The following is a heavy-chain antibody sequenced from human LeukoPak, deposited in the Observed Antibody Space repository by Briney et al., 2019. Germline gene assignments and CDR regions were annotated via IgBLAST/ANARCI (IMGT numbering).Heavy chain of an antibody. CDR1: GYTFTSYY. J-gene: IGHJ6*02. V-gene: IGHV1-46*01. D-gene: IGHD2-21*02. Sequence: ASVKVSCKASGYTFTSYYMHWVRQAPGQGLEWMGIINPSGGSTSYAQKFQGRVTMTRDTSTSTVYMELSRLRSEDTAVYYCARGLYGSFPYYYGMDVWGQGTTVTVSS. CDR2: INPSGGST. CDR3: ARGLYGSFPYYYGMDV.